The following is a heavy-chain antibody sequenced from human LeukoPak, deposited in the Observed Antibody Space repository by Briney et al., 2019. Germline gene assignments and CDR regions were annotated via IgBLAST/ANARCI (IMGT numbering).Heavy chain of an antibody. V-gene: IGHV1-18*01. CDR3: ARDSLAGGNAFPDY. CDR2: IRAYNGHT. D-gene: IGHD4-23*01. CDR1: GYSFASYG. Sequence: ASVKVSCKASGYSFASYGICWVRQAPGRGLEWLGWIRAYNGHTNYGQILQGRVTMTRDTCTNTTYLELTSLRSDDTAVYYCARDSLAGGNAFPDYWGQGTLVTVS. J-gene: IGHJ4*02.